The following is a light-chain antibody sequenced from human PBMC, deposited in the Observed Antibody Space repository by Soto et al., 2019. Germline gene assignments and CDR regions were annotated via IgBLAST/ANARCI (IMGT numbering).Light chain of an antibody. CDR2: ETM. CDR1: QSVTNS. Sequence: IVLTQSPATLSLSPGESATLSCRASQSVTNSLAWYQQKAGQAPRLLIYETMHRATGIPARFSGSGSGTDFTLTISSLEPEDFAVYYCQHRSHWLITFGQGTRLEI. J-gene: IGKJ5*01. CDR3: QHRSHWLIT. V-gene: IGKV3-11*01.